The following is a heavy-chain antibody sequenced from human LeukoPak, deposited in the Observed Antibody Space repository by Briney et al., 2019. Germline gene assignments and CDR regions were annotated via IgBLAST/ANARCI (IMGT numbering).Heavy chain of an antibody. D-gene: IGHD3-10*01. V-gene: IGHV3-53*01. J-gene: IGHJ4*02. CDR3: ARPGRSVTQGW. CDR2: IYSGGST. Sequence: GGCVRLSCAASGFTVSSNYMSWGRQAPGKGLEWVSLIYSGGSTYYADSVKGRFTISRDNAKDSLYLQMNSLRAEDTAVYYCARPGRSVTQGWWGQGTLVTVSS. CDR1: GFTVSSNY.